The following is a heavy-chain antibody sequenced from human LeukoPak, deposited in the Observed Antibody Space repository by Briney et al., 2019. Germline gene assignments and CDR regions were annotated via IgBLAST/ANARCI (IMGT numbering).Heavy chain of an antibody. D-gene: IGHD4-17*01. CDR3: AKDKEGDYGDSDDAFNM. V-gene: IGHV3-30*18. J-gene: IGHJ3*02. CDR2: ISNDGSSK. Sequence: GRSLRLSCAASGFTFSTFGMHWVRQAPGKGLEWVAVISNDGSSKYNADSVKGRFTISRDNSKNTLYLQMNSLRDEDTAVYYCAKDKEGDYGDSDDAFNMWGQGTMVTVSS. CDR1: GFTFSTFG.